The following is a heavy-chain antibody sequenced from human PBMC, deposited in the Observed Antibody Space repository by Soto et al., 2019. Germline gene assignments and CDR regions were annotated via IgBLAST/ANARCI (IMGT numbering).Heavy chain of an antibody. Sequence: GSLRLSCAASGFTFSSYSMNWVRQAPGKGLEWVSYISSSSSTIYYADSVKGRFTISRDNAKNSLYLQMNSLRDEDTALYYCARDQVDSMIVVQNDAFDIWGQGTMVTVSS. CDR1: GFTFSSYS. J-gene: IGHJ3*02. D-gene: IGHD3-22*01. CDR2: ISSSSSTI. CDR3: ARDQVDSMIVVQNDAFDI. V-gene: IGHV3-48*02.